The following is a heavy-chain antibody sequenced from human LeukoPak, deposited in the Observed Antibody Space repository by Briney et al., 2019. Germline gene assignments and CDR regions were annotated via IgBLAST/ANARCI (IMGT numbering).Heavy chain of an antibody. V-gene: IGHV3-33*01. D-gene: IGHD2-15*01. CDR3: ARDGKGGGWPYFDY. Sequence: GGSLRPSCAASGLTFSSYGMHWVRQAPGKGLEWVAVIWYDGSNKYYADSVKGRFTISRDNSKNTLYLQMNSLRAEDTAVYYCARDGKGGGWPYFDYWGQGTLVTVSS. CDR1: GLTFSSYG. J-gene: IGHJ4*02. CDR2: IWYDGSNK.